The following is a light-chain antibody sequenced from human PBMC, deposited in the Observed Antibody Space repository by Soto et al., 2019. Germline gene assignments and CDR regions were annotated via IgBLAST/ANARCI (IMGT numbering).Light chain of an antibody. J-gene: IGLJ1*01. Sequence: QSALAQPASVSGSPGQSITISCTGGSSDIGGYNYVSWFQQHPGKAPKLMIYEVTNRPSGVSNRFSGSESGSTASLTISGLQAEDEADYYCSSYTSSNTLVFGTGTKVTVL. CDR3: SSYTSSNTLV. CDR2: EVT. V-gene: IGLV2-14*01. CDR1: SSDIGGYNY.